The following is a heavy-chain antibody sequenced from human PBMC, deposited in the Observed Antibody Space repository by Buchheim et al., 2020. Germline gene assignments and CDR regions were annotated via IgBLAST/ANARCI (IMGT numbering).Heavy chain of an antibody. V-gene: IGHV4-39*01. CDR2: FSYSGST. J-gene: IGHJ4*02. CDR3: ARLQIWSRATDS. CDR1: GGSISNSSYF. Sequence: QLQLQESGPGLVKPSETLSLTCTVSGGSISNSSYFWGWIRQPPGKRLEWVGSFSYSGSTYYNPSLRSRVTISVDTSKNPFSLRLSSVTAADTAIYSCARLQIWSRATDSWGQGIL. D-gene: IGHD3-3*01.